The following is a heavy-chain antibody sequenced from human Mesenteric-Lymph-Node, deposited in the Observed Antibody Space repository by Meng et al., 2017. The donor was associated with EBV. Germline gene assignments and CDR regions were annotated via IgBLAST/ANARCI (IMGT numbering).Heavy chain of an antibody. V-gene: IGHV4-61*01. CDR3: ARDRGWELLDY. J-gene: IGHJ4*02. Sequence: QVQRQESGPGLVKPSETLALTCTVSGVSVSGDSFYWSWIRQPPGKGLEWIGFIYDSGITHYSPSLKSRVTISVDTSKNQFSLELRSMTPADTAVYYCARDRGWELLDYWGQGTLVTVSS. CDR1: GVSVSGDSFY. CDR2: IYDSGIT. D-gene: IGHD1-26*01.